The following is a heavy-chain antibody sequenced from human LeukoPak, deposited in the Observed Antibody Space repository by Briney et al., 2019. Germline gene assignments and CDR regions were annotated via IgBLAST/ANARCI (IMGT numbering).Heavy chain of an antibody. Sequence: SETLSLTCSVYGGSFSAFYWNWIRQPPGKGLEWVGEVNHSGSTYYNPSLKSRVTFSVDTSKKQFSLKLTSVTAADTAVYYCARAAYCSSTNCYGFDYWGQGALVTVSS. J-gene: IGHJ4*02. CDR3: ARAAYCSSTNCYGFDY. V-gene: IGHV4-34*01. D-gene: IGHD2-2*01. CDR1: GGSFSAFY. CDR2: VNHSGST.